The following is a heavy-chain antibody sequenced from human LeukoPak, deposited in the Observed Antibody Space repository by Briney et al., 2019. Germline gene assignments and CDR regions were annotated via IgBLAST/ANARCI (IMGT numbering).Heavy chain of an antibody. Sequence: SETLPLTCTVSGGSISSSSYYWGWIRQPPGKGLEWIGSIYYSGSTYYNPSIKSRVTISVDTSKNQFSLKLSSVTAADTAVYYCARHSYYYDSSGYYVDYWGQGTLVTVSS. CDR1: GGSISSSSYY. D-gene: IGHD3-22*01. CDR3: ARHSYYYDSSGYYVDY. J-gene: IGHJ4*02. V-gene: IGHV4-39*01. CDR2: IYYSGST.